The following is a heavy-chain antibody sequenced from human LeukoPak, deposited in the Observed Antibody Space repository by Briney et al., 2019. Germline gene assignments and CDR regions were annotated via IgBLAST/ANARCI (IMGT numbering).Heavy chain of an antibody. J-gene: IGHJ4*02. D-gene: IGHD6-13*01. CDR1: GGSFSGYY. CDR2: INHSGST. V-gene: IGHV4-34*01. CDR3: ATRMSAAGTSFDY. Sequence: KSSETLSLTCAVYGGSFSGYYWSLIRQPPGKGLEWIGEINHSGSTNYNPSLKSRVTISVDTSKNQFSLKLSSVTAADTAVFYCATRMSAAGTSFDYWGQGTLVTVSS.